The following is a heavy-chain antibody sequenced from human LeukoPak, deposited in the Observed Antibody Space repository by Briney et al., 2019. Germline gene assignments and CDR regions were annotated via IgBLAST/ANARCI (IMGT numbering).Heavy chain of an antibody. Sequence: SETLSLTCTVSGGSISSDNYYWGWIRQPPGKGLEWIGSIYYSGSTYYNPSLKSRVTVSVDTSKNQFSLKLSSVTAADTAVYYCARYLTTLRYFHPWGQGTLVTVSS. J-gene: IGHJ1*01. D-gene: IGHD4-17*01. V-gene: IGHV4-39*07. CDR2: IYYSGST. CDR3: ARYLTTLRYFHP. CDR1: GGSISSDNYY.